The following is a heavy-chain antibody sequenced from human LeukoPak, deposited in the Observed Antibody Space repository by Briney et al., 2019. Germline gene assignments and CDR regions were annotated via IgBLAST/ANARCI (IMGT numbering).Heavy chain of an antibody. D-gene: IGHD6-19*01. V-gene: IGHV4-39*01. CDR1: GGSISSSRDY. CDR3: ARHVEIAVAGPIDY. Sequence: PSETMSLTCTVSGGSISSSRDYWGRIRQPPGKGLEWIGSIYYSGSTYYNPSLKSRVTISVDTSKNQSSLKLSSVTAADTAVYYCARHVEIAVAGPIDYWGQGTLVTVSS. J-gene: IGHJ4*02. CDR2: IYYSGST.